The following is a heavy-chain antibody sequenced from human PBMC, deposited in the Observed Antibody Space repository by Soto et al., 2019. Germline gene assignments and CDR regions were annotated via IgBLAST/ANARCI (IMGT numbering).Heavy chain of an antibody. CDR1: GFAFSYHG. Sequence: QVQLVESGGGVVQPGTSLRLSCAASGFAFSYHGIHWVRQAPGKGLEWVAVTWSGGRGEYYADSVRGRFTISRDNSKTTVYLKMNSLRVEETAVYYCAKDDDTSSHYSLLDFRGQGTLVTVSS. CDR3: AKDDDTSSHYSLLDF. CDR2: TWSGGRGE. D-gene: IGHD3-22*01. J-gene: IGHJ4*02. V-gene: IGHV3-33*06.